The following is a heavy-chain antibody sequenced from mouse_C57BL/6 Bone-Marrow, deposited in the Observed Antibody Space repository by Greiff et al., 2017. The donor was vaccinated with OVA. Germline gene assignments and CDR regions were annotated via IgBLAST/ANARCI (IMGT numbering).Heavy chain of an antibody. J-gene: IGHJ4*01. CDR3: ARQRWYPYYYAMDY. D-gene: IGHD2-1*01. CDR2: ISSGGSYT. V-gene: IGHV5-6*01. CDR1: GFTFSSSG. Sequence: EVKLVESGGVLVKPGGSLKLSCAASGFTFSSSGLSWVRQTPDKRLEWVATISSGGSYTYYPDSVKGRFTISRDNAKNTLYLQLSSLKSEDTAMYYCARQRWYPYYYAMDYWGQGTSVTGSS.